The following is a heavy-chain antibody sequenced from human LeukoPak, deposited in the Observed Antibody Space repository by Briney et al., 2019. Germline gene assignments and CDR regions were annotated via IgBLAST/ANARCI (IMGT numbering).Heavy chain of an antibody. CDR3: AREQDYYDSSGYYSY. CDR2: IIPIFGIA. J-gene: IGHJ4*02. Sequence: SVKASCKASGGTFSSYAISWVRQAPGQGLEWMGRIIPIFGIANYAQKFQGRVTITADKSTSTAYMELSSLRSEDTAVYYCAREQDYYDSSGYYSYWGQGTLVTVSS. V-gene: IGHV1-69*04. CDR1: GGTFSSYA. D-gene: IGHD3-22*01.